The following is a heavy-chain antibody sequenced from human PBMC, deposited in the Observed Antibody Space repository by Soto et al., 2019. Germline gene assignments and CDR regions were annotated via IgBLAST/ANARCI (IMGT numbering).Heavy chain of an antibody. Sequence: GGSLRLSCGASGFTFSNHGMNWVRQAPGEGLECVSFITSSGSTIYYADSVKGRFTISRDNAKNSLYLQMNSLRAEDTAVYYCARRYCDSNSCRFDSWGQGTLVTVSS. V-gene: IGHV3-48*01. CDR3: ARRYCDSNSCRFDS. CDR2: ITSSGSTI. CDR1: GFTFSNHG. J-gene: IGHJ4*02. D-gene: IGHD2-2*01.